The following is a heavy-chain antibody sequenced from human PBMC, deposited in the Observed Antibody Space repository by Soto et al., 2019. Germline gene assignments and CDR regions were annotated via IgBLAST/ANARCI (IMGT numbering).Heavy chain of an antibody. D-gene: IGHD3-10*01. J-gene: IGHJ4*02. V-gene: IGHV3-30-3*02. CDR1: GFTFSSYA. CDR2: ISYDGSDK. CDR3: AKRAYGSDFDY. Sequence: GGSLRLSCAASGFTFSSYAMHWVRQAPGKGLEWVALISYDGSDKDYADSVKGRFTISRDNSRNTLFLQMNSLRAEDTAVYYCAKRAYGSDFDYWGRGTLVTVSS.